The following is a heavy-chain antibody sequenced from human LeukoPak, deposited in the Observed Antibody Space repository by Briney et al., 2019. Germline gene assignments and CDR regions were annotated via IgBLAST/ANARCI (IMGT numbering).Heavy chain of an antibody. J-gene: IGHJ4*02. CDR1: GFTFSNAW. Sequence: GRSLRLSCAASGFTFSNAWMSWVRQAPGKGLEWVGRIKSKTDGGTTDYAAPVKGRFTISRDDSKNTLYLQMNSLKTEDTAVYYCTTDRYSSGWYDRYYFDYWGQGTLVTVSS. V-gene: IGHV3-15*01. CDR2: IKSKTDGGTT. D-gene: IGHD6-19*01. CDR3: TTDRYSSGWYDRYYFDY.